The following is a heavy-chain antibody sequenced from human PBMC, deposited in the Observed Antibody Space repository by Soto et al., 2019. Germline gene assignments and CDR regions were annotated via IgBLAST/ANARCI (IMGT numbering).Heavy chain of an antibody. CDR3: ARANRPITMTYLNWFDP. CDR2: INHSGST. CDR1: GGSFRAYS. Sequence: SDTLSLIYAVHGGSFRAYSRRWIRQSPGRGLEWIGEINHSGSTNYNPSLKSRVTISVDTSKNQFSLKLSSVTAADTAVYYCARANRPITMTYLNWFDPWGQGTLVTVSS. J-gene: IGHJ5*02. V-gene: IGHV4-34*01. D-gene: IGHD3-22*01.